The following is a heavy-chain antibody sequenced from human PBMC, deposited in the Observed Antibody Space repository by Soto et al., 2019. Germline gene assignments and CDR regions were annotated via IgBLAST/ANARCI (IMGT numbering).Heavy chain of an antibody. CDR1: GLTFNSYA. CDR3: AKALGLYCGGDCFDAFDV. V-gene: IGHV3-23*01. J-gene: IGHJ3*01. CDR2: VDGSGFTS. D-gene: IGHD2-21*02. Sequence: EVQLLESGGGLVQPGGSLRLSCAASGLTFNSYAMTWVRQAPGRGLEWVSGVDGSGFTSYHVDSVKGRFTISRDNSKNTLYLQMNSLRAEDTAVYYCAKALGLYCGGDCFDAFDVWGQGAMVSVSS.